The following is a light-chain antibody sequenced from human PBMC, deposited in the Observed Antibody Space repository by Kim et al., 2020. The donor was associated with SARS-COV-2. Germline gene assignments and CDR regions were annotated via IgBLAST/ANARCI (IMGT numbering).Light chain of an antibody. J-gene: IGKJ4*01. CDR2: GAS. CDR3: QQYGSVVT. Sequence: LSPGEGATLSCRASQTISSSYLAWYQQKPGQAPRLLIYGASSRATGIPDRFSGSGSGTDFTLTISRLEPEDFAVYYCQQYGSVVTFGGGTKVEIK. CDR1: QTISSSY. V-gene: IGKV3-20*01.